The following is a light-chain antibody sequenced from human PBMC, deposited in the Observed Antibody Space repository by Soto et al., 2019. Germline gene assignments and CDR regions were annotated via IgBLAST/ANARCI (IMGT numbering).Light chain of an antibody. CDR1: SSNIGSNY. J-gene: IGLJ1*01. CDR3: AAWDDSLSGYV. Sequence: QSVLTQPPSASGTPGQRVTISCSGSSSNIGSNYVYWYQQLPGTAPKLLIYRNNQRPSGVPDRFSGSKSGTSASLAISGLRSEYEADYYCAAWDDSLSGYVFGTGTKLTGL. CDR2: RNN. V-gene: IGLV1-47*01.